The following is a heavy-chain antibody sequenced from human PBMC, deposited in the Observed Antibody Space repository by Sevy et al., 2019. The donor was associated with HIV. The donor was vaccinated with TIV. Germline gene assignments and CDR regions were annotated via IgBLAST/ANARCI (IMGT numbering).Heavy chain of an antibody. V-gene: IGHV3-15*01. Sequence: GGSLRLSCAASGFTFSNAWMSWVRQAPGKGLEWVGRIKSKTDGGTTDYAAPVKGRLTISGDDSKNTLYLQMNSMKTEDTAVYYCTTPYLVVGAKGVDYWGQGTLVTVSS. CDR3: TTPYLVVGAKGVDY. CDR2: IKSKTDGGTT. CDR1: GFTFSNAW. J-gene: IGHJ4*02. D-gene: IGHD1-26*01.